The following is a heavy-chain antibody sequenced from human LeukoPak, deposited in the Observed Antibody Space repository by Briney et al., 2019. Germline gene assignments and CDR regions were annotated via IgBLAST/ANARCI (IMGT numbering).Heavy chain of an antibody. J-gene: IGHJ4*02. CDR2: INPNSGGT. Sequence: ASVKVSCKASGYTFTGYYMHWVRQAPGQGREWMGWINPNSGGTNYAQKVQGRVTMTRDTSISTAYMELSRLRSADTAVYYCARGSITGTLLWGQGTLVTVFS. CDR3: ARGSITGTLL. CDR1: GYTFTGYY. D-gene: IGHD1-7*01. V-gene: IGHV1-2*02.